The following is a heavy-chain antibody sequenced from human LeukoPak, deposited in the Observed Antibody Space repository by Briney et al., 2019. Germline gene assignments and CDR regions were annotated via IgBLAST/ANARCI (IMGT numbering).Heavy chain of an antibody. D-gene: IGHD3-22*01. CDR2: IIPILGIA. J-gene: IGHJ4*02. CDR3: ARDRDYYDSSGLPRG. V-gene: IGHV1-69*04. CDR1: GGTFSSYT. Sequence: SVKVSCKASGGTFSSYTISWVRQAPGQGLEWMGRIIPILGIANYAQKFQGRVTITADKSTSTAYMELSSLRSEDTAVYYCARDRDYYDSSGLPRGWGQGTLVTVSS.